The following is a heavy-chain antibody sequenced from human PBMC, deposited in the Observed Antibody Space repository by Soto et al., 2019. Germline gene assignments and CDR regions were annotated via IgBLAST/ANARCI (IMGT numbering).Heavy chain of an antibody. V-gene: IGHV6-1*01. CDR3: AHSVVAGLGYYFDY. CDR2: TSYRSKWYN. Sequence: SQTLSLTCDISGDSVSSNSAAWNWIRQSPSRGLEWLGRTSYRSKWYNDYAVSVKSRITINPDTSKNQFSLQLNSVTPEDTATYYCAHSVVAGLGYYFDYWGQGTLVTVSS. CDR1: GDSVSSNSAA. D-gene: IGHD6-19*01. J-gene: IGHJ4*02.